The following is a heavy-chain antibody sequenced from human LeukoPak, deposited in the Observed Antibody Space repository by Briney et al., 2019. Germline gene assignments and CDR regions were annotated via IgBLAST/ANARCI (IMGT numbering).Heavy chain of an antibody. Sequence: GGSLRLSCAASGLTFSSYGMHWVRQAPGKGLEWVAVIWYDGSNKYYADSVKGRFTISRDNAKNSLYLQMNSLRAEDTALYYCAKGSSPQYGMDVWGQGTTVTVSS. V-gene: IGHV3-33*03. J-gene: IGHJ6*02. CDR3: AKGSSPQYGMDV. CDR2: IWYDGSNK. CDR1: GLTFSSYG.